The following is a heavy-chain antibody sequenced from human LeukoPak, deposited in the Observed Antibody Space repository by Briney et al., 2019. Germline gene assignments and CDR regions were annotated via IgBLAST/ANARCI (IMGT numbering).Heavy chain of an antibody. CDR2: IYYSGST. D-gene: IGHD6-13*01. CDR1: GGSISSYY. V-gene: IGHV4-59*01. J-gene: IGHJ5*02. CDR3: AREVAAAGGHNWFDP. Sequence: SETLSLTCTVSGGSISSYYWSWIRQTPGKGLEWIGYIYYSGSTNYNPSLKSRVTISVDTSKNQFSLKLSSVTAADTAVYYCAREVAAAGGHNWFDPWGQGTLVTVSS.